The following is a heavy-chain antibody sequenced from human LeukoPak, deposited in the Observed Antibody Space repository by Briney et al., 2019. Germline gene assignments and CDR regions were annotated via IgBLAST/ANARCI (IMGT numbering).Heavy chain of an antibody. CDR2: IIPIFGTA. CDR3: ASGYYYGSGSSDY. Sequence: SVKVSYKASGGTFSSYAISWVRQARGQGLEWMGGIIPIFGTANYAQKFQGRVTITADESTSTAYKELSSLRSEDTALYYCASGYYYGSGSSDYWGQGTLVTVSS. CDR1: GGTFSSYA. D-gene: IGHD3-10*01. J-gene: IGHJ4*02. V-gene: IGHV1-69*01.